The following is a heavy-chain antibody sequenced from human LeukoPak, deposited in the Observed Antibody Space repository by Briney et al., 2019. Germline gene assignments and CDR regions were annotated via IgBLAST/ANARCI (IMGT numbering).Heavy chain of an antibody. CDR3: ARGGVDTAMLPDYYYYMDV. Sequence: SVKVSCKASGGTFSSYAISWVRQAPGQGLEWMGGIIPIFGTANYAQKFQGRATITTDESTSTAYMELSSLRSEDTAVHYCARGGVDTAMLPDYYYYMDVWGKGTTVTVSS. D-gene: IGHD5-18*01. CDR1: GGTFSSYA. CDR2: IIPIFGTA. J-gene: IGHJ6*03. V-gene: IGHV1-69*05.